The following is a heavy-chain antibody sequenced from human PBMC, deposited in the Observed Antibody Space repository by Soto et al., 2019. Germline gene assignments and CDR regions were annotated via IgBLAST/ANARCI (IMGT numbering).Heavy chain of an antibody. D-gene: IGHD5-12*01. V-gene: IGHV1-2*02. J-gene: IGHJ4*02. CDR3: ARPPPGYSGHDRRVYFDY. Sequence: GASVKVSCKTSGYTFTGNDVHWVRQAPGQGLEWMGWINPNSGGTNYAQKFQGRVTMTRDTSIGTAYMELSRLRSDDTAVYYCARPPPGYSGHDRRVYFDYCGQGTLLTVSS. CDR1: GYTFTGND. CDR2: INPNSGGT.